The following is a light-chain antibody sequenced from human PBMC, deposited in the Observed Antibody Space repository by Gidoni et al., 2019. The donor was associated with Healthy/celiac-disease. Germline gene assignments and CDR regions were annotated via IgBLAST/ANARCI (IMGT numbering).Light chain of an antibody. Sequence: DIQMTQSPSYLSASVGDRVTITCRASQSISSYLNWYQQKPGKAPKLLSYAASSLQSGVPSRFSGSGSGTDFTLTISSLQPEDFATYYCQQSYSTPLTFGGGTKVEIK. J-gene: IGKJ4*01. CDR2: AAS. CDR3: QQSYSTPLT. V-gene: IGKV1-39*01. CDR1: QSISSY.